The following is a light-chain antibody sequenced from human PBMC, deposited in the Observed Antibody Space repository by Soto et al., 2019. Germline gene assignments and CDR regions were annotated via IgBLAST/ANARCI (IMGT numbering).Light chain of an antibody. CDR2: LNSDGRH. J-gene: IGLJ3*02. CDR3: QNWGTGIQV. V-gene: IGLV4-69*01. Sequence: QLVLTQSPSASASLGASVKLTCTLSSGHSSYAIAWHQQQPEKGPRYLMKLNSDGRHSKGDGIPDRFSGSSSGAERYLTSSSLQSEDDADYYCQNWGTGIQVFGGGTKLTVL. CDR1: SGHSSYA.